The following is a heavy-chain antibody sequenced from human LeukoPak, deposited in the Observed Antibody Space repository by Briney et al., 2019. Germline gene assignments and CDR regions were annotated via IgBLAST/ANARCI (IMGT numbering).Heavy chain of an antibody. CDR2: IYSSGNT. CDR1: GGSISSYY. CDR3: ARDSYGSGSYYPYYFDY. J-gene: IGHJ4*02. D-gene: IGHD3-10*01. V-gene: IGHV4-4*07. Sequence: SETLSLTCTVSGGSISSYYWNWIRQPAGEGLEWIGRIYSSGNTNYNPSLKSRVTISVDKSSNQFSLKLTSVTAADTAVYYCARDSYGSGSYYPYYFDYWGQGTLVTVSS.